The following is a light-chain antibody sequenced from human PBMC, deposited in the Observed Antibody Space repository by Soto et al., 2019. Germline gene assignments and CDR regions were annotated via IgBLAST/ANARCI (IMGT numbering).Light chain of an antibody. J-gene: IGKJ4*01. V-gene: IGKV1-8*01. CDR3: QQYYSYPS. CDR1: QGISSY. CDR2: AAS. Sequence: SFSASTGDRVTITFRASQGISSYLAWYQQKPGKAPKLLIYAASTLQSGVPSRFSGSGSGTDFTLTISCLQSEDFATYYCQQYYSYPSFGGGTKVDIK.